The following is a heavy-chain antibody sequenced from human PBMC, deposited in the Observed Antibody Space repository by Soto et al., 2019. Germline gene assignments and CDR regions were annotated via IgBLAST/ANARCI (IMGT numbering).Heavy chain of an antibody. CDR2: IDSSGST. Sequence: QVQLQESGPRLVKPSQTLSLSCAVSGGSIISASYSWNWIRQSPGRGLWWIGHIDSSGSTYYIPSLKSRVSISVDTSNNQFSLQLTSVTAADTAVYFCAREDAARIERWFDAWGQGILVTVSS. D-gene: IGHD6-6*01. J-gene: IGHJ5*02. CDR3: AREDAARIERWFDA. CDR1: GGSIISASYS. V-gene: IGHV4-31*11.